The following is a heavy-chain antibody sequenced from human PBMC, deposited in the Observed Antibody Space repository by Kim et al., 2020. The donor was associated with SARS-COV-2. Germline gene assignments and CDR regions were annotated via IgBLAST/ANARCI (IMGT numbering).Heavy chain of an antibody. V-gene: IGHV3-30*18. Sequence: GGSLRLSCAASGFTFSTYGMHWVRQAPGKGLEWVAVISYDGSNKYYGNSVKGRFTISRDDSKNTLYLQMNRLRAEDTAVYYCAKDRLYDSSGHYYSFDY. CDR1: GFTFSTYG. CDR3: AKDRLYDSSGHYYSFDY. J-gene: IGHJ4*01. CDR2: ISYDGSNK. D-gene: IGHD3-22*01.